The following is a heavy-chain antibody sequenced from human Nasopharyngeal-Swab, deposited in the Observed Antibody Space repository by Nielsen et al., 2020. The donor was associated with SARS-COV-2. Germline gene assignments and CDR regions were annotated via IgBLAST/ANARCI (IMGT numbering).Heavy chain of an antibody. CDR3: ASGARRGRVPFDY. CDR2: INYSGTT. D-gene: IGHD3-16*01. J-gene: IGHJ4*02. CDR1: GGSFSGYC. V-gene: IGHV4-34*01. Sequence: SETLSLTCAVYGGSFSGYCWSWIRQSPGKGLEWIGQINYSGTTNYNPSLKSRGAISVDTSKNQFSLKLNSVTAADTAVYYCASGARRGRVPFDYWGQGTQVTVSS.